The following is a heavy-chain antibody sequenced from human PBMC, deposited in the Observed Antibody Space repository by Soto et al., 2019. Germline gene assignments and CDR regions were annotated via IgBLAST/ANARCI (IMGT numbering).Heavy chain of an antibody. Sequence: GGSLRLSCAASGFTFSSYGMHWVRQAPGKGLEWVAVISYDGSNKYYADSVKGRFTISRDNSKNTLYLQMNSLRAEDTAVYYCAKAYRETSNYVRYYYYMDVWGKGTTVTVSS. CDR2: ISYDGSNK. CDR3: AKAYRETSNYVRYYYYMDV. V-gene: IGHV3-30*18. CDR1: GFTFSSYG. J-gene: IGHJ6*03. D-gene: IGHD3-10*02.